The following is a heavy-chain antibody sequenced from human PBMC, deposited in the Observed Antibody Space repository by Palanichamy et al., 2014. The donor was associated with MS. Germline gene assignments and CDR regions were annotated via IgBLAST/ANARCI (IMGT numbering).Heavy chain of an antibody. CDR2: ISGYNGNT. D-gene: IGHD2-8*01. V-gene: IGHV1-18*04. CDR3: ARAFDIKYAPDY. CDR1: GYTFINYG. J-gene: IGHJ4*02. Sequence: QVQLVQSGAEVKKPGASVKVSCKASGYTFINYGITWVRQAPGQGLEWMGWISGYNGNTNYTQTFQGRVTMTTDTSTSTAYLDLRSLISDDTAVYYCARAFDIKYAPDYWGQGTPVTVSS.